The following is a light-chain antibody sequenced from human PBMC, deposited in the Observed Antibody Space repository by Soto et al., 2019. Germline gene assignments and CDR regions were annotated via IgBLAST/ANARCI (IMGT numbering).Light chain of an antibody. CDR3: QQRATWPWT. J-gene: IGKJ1*01. Sequence: VLTQSPATLSFSPGERATLSCRASQNIAIYLAWYQQKSGQSPRLLIYDTFNRAPGIPDRFSGSGSGTDFTLTIRSLEPEDFAVYYCQQRATWPWTFGQGTTVEI. CDR2: DTF. V-gene: IGKV3-11*01. CDR1: QNIAIY.